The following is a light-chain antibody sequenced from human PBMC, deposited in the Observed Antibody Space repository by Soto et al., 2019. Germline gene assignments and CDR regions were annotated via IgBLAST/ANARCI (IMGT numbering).Light chain of an antibody. V-gene: IGKV3-15*01. CDR2: SAS. CDR1: QFVSTN. CDR3: QQFNNRPPLT. Sequence: EVVMTQSPATLSVSPGERATLSCRASQFVSTNLAWYQQKPGQAPRLLIYSASTRATGIPDRFSGSGSGTEFTLTISSLQSEDFGVYYCQQFNNRPPLTFGGGTKVEIK. J-gene: IGKJ4*01.